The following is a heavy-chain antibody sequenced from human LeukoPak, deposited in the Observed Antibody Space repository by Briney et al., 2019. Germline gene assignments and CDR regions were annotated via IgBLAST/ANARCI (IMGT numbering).Heavy chain of an antibody. CDR3: ARRGRLLWFGELYRFDY. V-gene: IGHV4-34*01. CDR2: INHSRST. J-gene: IGHJ4*02. Sequence: SETLSLTCAVYGGSFSGYYWSWIRQPPGKGLEWIGEINHSRSTNYNPSLKSRVTISVDTSKNQFSLKLSSVTAADTAVYYCARRGRLLWFGELYRFDYWGQGTLVTVSS. D-gene: IGHD3-10*01. CDR1: GGSFSGYY.